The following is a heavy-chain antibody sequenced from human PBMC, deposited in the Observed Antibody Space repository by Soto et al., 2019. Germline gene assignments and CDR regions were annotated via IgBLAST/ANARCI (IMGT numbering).Heavy chain of an antibody. CDR1: GGSISSGGYS. J-gene: IGHJ4*02. CDR2: IYYSGST. Sequence: SETLSLTCAVSGGSISSGGYSWSWIRQPPGKGLEWIGYIYYSGSTYYNASLKSRVTISIDRSKNQFSLKLSSVTAADTAVYYCARRYAGNFDYWGQGTLVTVSS. V-gene: IGHV4-30-2*02. CDR3: ARRYAGNFDY. D-gene: IGHD2-8*01.